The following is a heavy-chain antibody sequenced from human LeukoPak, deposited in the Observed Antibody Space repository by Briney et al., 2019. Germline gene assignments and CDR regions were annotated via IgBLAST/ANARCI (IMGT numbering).Heavy chain of an antibody. V-gene: IGHV4-61*08. CDR2: IYYSGST. CDR1: GGSVSSSGSY. CDR3: ARSNSFYYDS. J-gene: IGHJ5*02. D-gene: IGHD3-16*01. Sequence: SETLSLTCTVSGGSVSSSGSYWSWIRQPPGKGLEWFAYIYYSGSTTYNPSLKSRVIIPVDTSKNQFSLRLSSVTAADTAVYYCARSNSFYYDSWGQGTLVTVSS.